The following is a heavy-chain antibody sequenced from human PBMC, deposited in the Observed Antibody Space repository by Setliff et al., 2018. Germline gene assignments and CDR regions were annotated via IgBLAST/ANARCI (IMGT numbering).Heavy chain of an antibody. Sequence: SETLSLTCIVSGASINSSTFFWGWIRQSPGKGLEWIGTMYYSGKTFYMPSLQSRVTISADTSTNQLSLKLSSVTAADTAVYYCSRGPSKVQFDTWGRGVPVTVSS. CDR2: MYYSGKT. CDR3: SRGPSKVQFDT. V-gene: IGHV4-39*01. D-gene: IGHD4-4*01. CDR1: GASINSSTFF. J-gene: IGHJ5*02.